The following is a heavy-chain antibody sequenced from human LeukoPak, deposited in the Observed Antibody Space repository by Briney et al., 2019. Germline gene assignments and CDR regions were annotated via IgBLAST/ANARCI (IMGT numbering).Heavy chain of an antibody. CDR2: INQDGTEK. CDR1: GFNFGAYW. CDR3: AKDMWAGDSDFGDHAAFEL. Sequence: PGGSLRISCAASGFNFGAYWMNWVRQGPGRGLEWVASINQDGTEKFYLESVKGRFTISRNNANNSMNLQMNNLRVEDTAVYYCAKDMWAGDSDFGDHAAFELWGLGTMVPVSS. V-gene: IGHV3-7*04. D-gene: IGHD4-17*01. J-gene: IGHJ3*01.